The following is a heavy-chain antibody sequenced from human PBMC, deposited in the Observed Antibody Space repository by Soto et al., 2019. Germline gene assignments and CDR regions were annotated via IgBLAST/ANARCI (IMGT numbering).Heavy chain of an antibody. D-gene: IGHD2-15*01. V-gene: IGHV4-30-4*01. CDR1: GGSISSGDCY. J-gene: IGHJ6*02. CDR2: IFYSGST. Sequence: SETLSLTCTVSGGSISSGDCYWSWIRQPPGKGLEWIGYIFYSGSTYYNPSLKSRVTISVDTSKNQFSLKLSSVIAADTAVYYCARVLSKYCSGGSCYYYYGMDVWGQGTTVTVSS. CDR3: ARVLSKYCSGGSCYYYYGMDV.